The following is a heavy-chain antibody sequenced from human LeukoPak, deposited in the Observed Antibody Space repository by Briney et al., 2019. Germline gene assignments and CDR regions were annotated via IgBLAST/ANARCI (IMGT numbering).Heavy chain of an antibody. Sequence: ASVKVSCKASGYTFTGYYMHWVRQAPGQGLEWMGWINPNNGDTNYAQKFQGRVTMTRDTSISTAYMELSRLGSDDTVVYYCATVYSTGWNFHYWGQGTLVTVSS. CDR2: INPNNGDT. D-gene: IGHD6-19*01. V-gene: IGHV1-2*02. CDR3: ATVYSTGWNFHY. CDR1: GYTFTGYY. J-gene: IGHJ4*02.